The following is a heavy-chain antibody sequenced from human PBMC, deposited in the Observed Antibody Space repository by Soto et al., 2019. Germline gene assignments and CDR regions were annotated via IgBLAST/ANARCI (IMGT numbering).Heavy chain of an antibody. CDR3: VALAR. CDR2: MKPNSGDT. CDR1: GYTFTTYD. Sequence: QVQLVQSGAEVREPGASVKVSCKTSGYTFTTYDINWVRQASGQGLEWMGWMKPNSGDTGYGHKFQGRVALTRDTSTSTAYMELSGLNSEDTAVYYCVALARWGQGTLVTVSS. D-gene: IGHD6-6*01. V-gene: IGHV1-8*01. J-gene: IGHJ4*02.